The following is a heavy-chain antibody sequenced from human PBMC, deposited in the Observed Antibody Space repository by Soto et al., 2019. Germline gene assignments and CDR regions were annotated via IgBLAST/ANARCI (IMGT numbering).Heavy chain of an antibody. J-gene: IGHJ5*02. Sequence: QGQLVQSGGEVKKPGASVKVSCKASGYTFIDYGITWVRQAPGQGLEWMGWVSAYNGDTNYAQKFRGRVTMTRVTSANTAYMELRSLSSDDTAVYYCAWRAYVTVGVVLYFGPWGQGTPVTVSS. CDR3: AWRAYVTVGVVLYFGP. D-gene: IGHD3-3*01. V-gene: IGHV1-18*01. CDR2: VSAYNGDT. CDR1: GYTFIDYG.